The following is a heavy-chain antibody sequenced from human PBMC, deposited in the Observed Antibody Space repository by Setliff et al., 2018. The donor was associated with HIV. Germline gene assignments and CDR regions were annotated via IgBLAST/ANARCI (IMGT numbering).Heavy chain of an antibody. Sequence: PSETLSLTCTVSGGPINSGSYYWSWIRQPAGKGLEWIGRIYSSGTTNYNPSLKRRVTISLDTSENQFSLKLTSVTAADTAIYYCARGRPDDSVGFGYWGQGTLVTVS. CDR1: GGPINSGSYY. V-gene: IGHV4-61*02. J-gene: IGHJ4*02. CDR2: IYSSGTT. D-gene: IGHD3-22*01. CDR3: ARGRPDDSVGFGY.